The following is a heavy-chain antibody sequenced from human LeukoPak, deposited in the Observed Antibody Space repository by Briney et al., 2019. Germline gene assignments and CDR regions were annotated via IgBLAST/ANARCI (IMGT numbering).Heavy chain of an antibody. D-gene: IGHD6-13*01. Sequence: SCKASGGTFSSYAISWVRQMPGKGLEWMGRIDPSDSYTNYSPSFQGHVTISVDKSISTAFLQWSSLKASDTAMYYCARRNRYTWYSFDYWGQGTLVTVSS. CDR1: GGTFSSYA. V-gene: IGHV5-10-1*01. CDR3: ARRNRYTWYSFDY. CDR2: IDPSDSYT. J-gene: IGHJ4*02.